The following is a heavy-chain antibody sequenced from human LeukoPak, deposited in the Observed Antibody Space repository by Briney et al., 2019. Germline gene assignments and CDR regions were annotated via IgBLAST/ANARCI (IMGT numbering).Heavy chain of an antibody. CDR1: GGSFSTYY. Sequence: SETLSLTCAVYGGSFSTYYWSWIRQPPGKGLEWIGEINHSGNTNYNPSLKSRVTISVDTSKTQFSLKLSSVTAADTAVYYCARRQGDFYSDSSDVKAPFQHWGQGTLVTVSS. J-gene: IGHJ1*01. CDR3: ARRQGDFYSDSSDVKAPFQH. D-gene: IGHD3-22*01. V-gene: IGHV4-34*01. CDR2: INHSGNT.